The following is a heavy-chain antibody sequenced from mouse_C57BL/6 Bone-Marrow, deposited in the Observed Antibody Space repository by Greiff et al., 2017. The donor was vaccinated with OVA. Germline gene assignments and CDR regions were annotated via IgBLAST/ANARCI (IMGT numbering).Heavy chain of an antibody. CDR1: GYTFTSYT. CDR3: ASYDCYYLFAY. D-gene: IGHD2-3*01. CDR2: INPSSGYP. V-gene: IGHV1-4*01. Sequence: QVQLKQSGAELARPGASVKMSCKASGYTFTSYTMHWVKQRPGQGLEWIGYINPSSGYPNYNQKFKDKATLTADKSSSTAYMQLSSLTSEDSAVYYCASYDCYYLFAYWGQGTLVTVSA. J-gene: IGHJ3*01.